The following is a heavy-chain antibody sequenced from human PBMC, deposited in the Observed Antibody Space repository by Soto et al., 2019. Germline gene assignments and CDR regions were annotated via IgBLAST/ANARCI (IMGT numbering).Heavy chain of an antibody. CDR1: GGSMINVY. V-gene: IGHV4-59*01. D-gene: IGHD2-15*01. Sequence: PSETLSLTCTVSGGSMINVYWSWIRQPPVKRLEWIGFIFHSGNAKYNPSLKSRVTISIDTSKSQFSLSLDSVTAADTAVYFCARAHAPTLPFDYWGLGTLVTV. CDR3: ARAHAPTLPFDY. CDR2: IFHSGNA. J-gene: IGHJ4*01.